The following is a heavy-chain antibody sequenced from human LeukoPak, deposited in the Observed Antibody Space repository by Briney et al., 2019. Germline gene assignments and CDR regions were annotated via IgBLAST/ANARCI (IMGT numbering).Heavy chain of an antibody. D-gene: IGHD1-26*01. CDR2: IYYSGST. CDR1: GGSISSSSYS. J-gene: IGHJ4*02. Sequence: SETLSLTCTVSGGSISSSSYSWGWIRQPPGKGLEWIGTIYYSGSTNYNPSLKSRVTISEDTSKKQFSLKVSSVTAADTAVYYCARGFRGASFDYWGQGTLVTVSS. CDR3: ARGFRGASFDY. V-gene: IGHV4-39*07.